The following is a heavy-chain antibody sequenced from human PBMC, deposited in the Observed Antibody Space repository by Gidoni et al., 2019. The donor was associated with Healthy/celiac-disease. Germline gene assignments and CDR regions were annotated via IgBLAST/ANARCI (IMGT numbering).Heavy chain of an antibody. Sequence: QVQLVESGGGGVQPGRSLRLSCAASGVTSSSHAMHWVRQAPGKGLEWVAVISYDGSNKCYADSVKGRFTISSDNSKNTLDLQMNSLGAEDTAVCYCAREDKWLAPCYYYGMDVWGQGTTVTVSS. V-gene: IGHV3-30-3*01. CDR1: GVTSSSHA. D-gene: IGHD6-19*01. J-gene: IGHJ6*02. CDR2: ISYDGSNK. CDR3: AREDKWLAPCYYYGMDV.